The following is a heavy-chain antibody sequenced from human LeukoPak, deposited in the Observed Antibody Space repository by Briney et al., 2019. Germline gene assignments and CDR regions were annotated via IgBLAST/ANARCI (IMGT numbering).Heavy chain of an antibody. CDR1: GFTVSSNY. Sequence: GGSLRLSCAASGFTVSSNYMSWVRQAPGKGLEWVSVNYGGGSTYYADSVKGRFTISRDNSKNTLYLQMNSLRAEDTAVYYCASSAAADTLALYFDYWGQGTLVTVSS. V-gene: IGHV3-53*01. CDR2: NYGGGST. D-gene: IGHD6-13*01. CDR3: ASSAAADTLALYFDY. J-gene: IGHJ4*02.